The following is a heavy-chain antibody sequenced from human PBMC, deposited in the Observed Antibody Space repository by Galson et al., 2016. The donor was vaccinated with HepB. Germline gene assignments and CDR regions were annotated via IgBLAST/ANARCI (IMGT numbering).Heavy chain of an antibody. D-gene: IGHD3-16*01. CDR3: ARPRGTSYYYYGMDV. CDR2: VSDDGTNK. V-gene: IGHV3-30*03. J-gene: IGHJ6*02. Sequence: SLRLSCAASGFSLSNYGMHWVRQAPGKGLEWMAVVSDDGTNKYYADSVEGRFTISKDNSKNTLYLQINSLRGEDTAVYYCARPRGTSYYYYGMDVWGQGTTVSVSS. CDR1: GFSLSNYG.